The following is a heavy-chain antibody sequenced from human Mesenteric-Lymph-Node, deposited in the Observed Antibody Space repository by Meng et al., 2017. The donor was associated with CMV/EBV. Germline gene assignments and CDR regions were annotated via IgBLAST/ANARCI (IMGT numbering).Heavy chain of an antibody. D-gene: IGHD3-10*01. V-gene: IGHV4-34*01. CDR2: INHSGST. Sequence: VYGGSFSGYSWSWIRQPPGKGLEWIGEINHSGSTNYNPSLKSRVTISVDTSKNQFSLKLSSVTAADTAVYYCARGGKLWFGEGDFDYWGQGTLVTVSS. CDR3: ARGGKLWFGEGDFDY. CDR1: GGSFSGYS. J-gene: IGHJ4*02.